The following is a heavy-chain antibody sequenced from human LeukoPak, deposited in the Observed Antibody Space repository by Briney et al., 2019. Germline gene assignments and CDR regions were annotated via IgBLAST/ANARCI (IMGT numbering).Heavy chain of an antibody. CDR1: GGTFSSYA. CDR2: IIPIFGTA. CDR3: ARGPSIAARRVLWYFDY. J-gene: IGHJ4*02. V-gene: IGHV1-69*13. Sequence: SVKVSCKASGGTFSSYAISWVRQAPGQGLEWMGGIIPIFGTAIYAQKFQGRVTITADESTSTAYMELSSLRSEDTAVYYCARGPSIAARRVLWYFDYWGQGTLVTVSS. D-gene: IGHD6-6*01.